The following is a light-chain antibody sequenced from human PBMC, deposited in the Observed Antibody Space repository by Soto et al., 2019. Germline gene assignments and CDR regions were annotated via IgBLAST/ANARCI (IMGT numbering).Light chain of an antibody. V-gene: IGKV4-1*01. Sequence: DIVMTQSPDSLAVSLGERATINCKSSQTVLRSSNNWNYLAWYQQKPGQPPKLLIYWASTRESGVPDRFSGSGSGTDFTLTVSSLQAEDVAVYYCQQYYSIPLTFGGGTKVETK. J-gene: IGKJ4*01. CDR1: QTVLRSSNNWNY. CDR3: QQYYSIPLT. CDR2: WAS.